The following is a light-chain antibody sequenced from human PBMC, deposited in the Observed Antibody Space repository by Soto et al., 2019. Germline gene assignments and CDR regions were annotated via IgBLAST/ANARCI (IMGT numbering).Light chain of an antibody. CDR2: DAS. V-gene: IGKV3-20*01. J-gene: IGKJ5*01. CDR3: QQHGSSPIT. CDR1: QSVSSY. Sequence: EIVLTQSPATLSFSPGERATLSCRASQSVSSYLAWYQQRPGQAPRLLIYDASNRATGIPDRFSGSGSGTDFTLTISRLEPEDFAVYYCQQHGSSPITFGQGTRLEIK.